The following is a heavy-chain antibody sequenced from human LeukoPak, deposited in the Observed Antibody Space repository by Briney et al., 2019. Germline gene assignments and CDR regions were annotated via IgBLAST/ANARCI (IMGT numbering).Heavy chain of an antibody. D-gene: IGHD5-24*01. CDR3: ARDGEMATIFGY. J-gene: IGHJ4*02. V-gene: IGHV4-39*07. CDR2: IYYSGST. Sequence: SETLSLTCTVSGGSISSSSYSWGWIRQPPGKGLECIGSIYYSGSTYYNPSLKSRVTISVDTSKNQFSLKLSSVTAADTAVYYCARDGEMATIFGYWGQGTLVTVSS. CDR1: GGSISSSSYS.